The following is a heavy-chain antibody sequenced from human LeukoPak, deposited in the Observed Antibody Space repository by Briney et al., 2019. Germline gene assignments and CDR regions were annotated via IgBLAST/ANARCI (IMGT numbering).Heavy chain of an antibody. Sequence: GGSLRLSCAASGFTFSSYGMHWVRQAPGKGLEWVAVIWYDGSNKYYADSVKGRFTISRDNSKNTLYLQMNSLRAEDTAVYYCARSYYDSSGYCDYWGQGTLVTVSS. CDR2: IWYDGSNK. CDR1: GFTFSSYG. CDR3: ARSYYDSSGYCDY. V-gene: IGHV3-33*01. J-gene: IGHJ4*02. D-gene: IGHD3-22*01.